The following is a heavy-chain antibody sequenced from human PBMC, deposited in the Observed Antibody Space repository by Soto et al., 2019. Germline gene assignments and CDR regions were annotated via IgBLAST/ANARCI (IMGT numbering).Heavy chain of an antibody. CDR1: GFTFSSYY. V-gene: IGHV3-30*04. CDR3: AKDPNGDYVGAFDS. Sequence: PGGSLRLSCAASGFTFSSYYMHWVRQAPGKGLEWVAVISYDGRNKYYADSVKGRFTISRDNSKNTLYLQMNSLRADDTAVYHCAKDPNGDYVGAFDSWGQGTLVTVSS. CDR2: ISYDGRNK. J-gene: IGHJ4*02. D-gene: IGHD4-17*01.